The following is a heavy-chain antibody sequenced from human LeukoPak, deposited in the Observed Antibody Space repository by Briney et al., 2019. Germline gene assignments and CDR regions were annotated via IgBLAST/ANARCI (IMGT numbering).Heavy chain of an antibody. Sequence: GGSLRLSCAPSGLTFGNYAVKWARHAPGEGREWVSAISISGDRTYYGDSVKCRFTISRDSFKNKLYLQLNSLRAEDTAVYYCALKLKAPGPLDYWGQGTLVTVSS. CDR3: ALKLKAPGPLDY. D-gene: IGHD2-8*02. CDR1: GLTFGNYA. J-gene: IGHJ4*02. CDR2: ISISGDRT. V-gene: IGHV3-23*01.